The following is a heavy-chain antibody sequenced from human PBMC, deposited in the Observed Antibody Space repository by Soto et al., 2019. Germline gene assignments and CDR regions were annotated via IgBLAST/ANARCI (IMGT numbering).Heavy chain of an antibody. V-gene: IGHV4-39*01. Sequence: QLQLQESGPGLVKPSETLSLTCTVSGGSISSSGYYWGWIRQPPGKGLEWIGSKYYSGSTYYNPSPKSRVTITVDTSKNQFTLKQSTVTAADTAVYYCARHEMTRGYSGYYWNYGMDVWGQGTTVTVSS. CDR2: KYYSGST. CDR3: ARHEMTRGYSGYYWNYGMDV. CDR1: GGSISSSGYY. D-gene: IGHD5-12*01. J-gene: IGHJ6*02.